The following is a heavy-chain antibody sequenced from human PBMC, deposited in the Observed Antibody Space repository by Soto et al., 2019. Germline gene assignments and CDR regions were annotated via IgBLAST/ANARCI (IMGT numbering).Heavy chain of an antibody. CDR3: AAGGGLPRYY. CDR2: INHSGST. D-gene: IGHD5-12*01. CDR1: GGSISSSSYY. V-gene: IGHV4-39*07. J-gene: IGHJ4*02. Sequence: PSETLSLTCTVSGGSISSSSYYWGWIRQPPGKGLEWIGEINHSGSTNYNPSLKSRVTISVDRSKNQFSLKLSSVTAADTAVYYCAAGGGLPRYYWGQGTLVTVSS.